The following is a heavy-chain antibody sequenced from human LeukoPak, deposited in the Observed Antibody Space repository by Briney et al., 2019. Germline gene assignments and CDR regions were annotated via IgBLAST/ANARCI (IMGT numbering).Heavy chain of an antibody. J-gene: IGHJ5*02. V-gene: IGHV4-39*07. CDR1: GGSISSSSYY. Sequence: PSETLSLTCTVSGGSISSSSYYWGWIRQPPGKGLEWIGSIYYSGSTYYNPSLKSRVTISVDTSKNQFSLKLSSVTAADTAVYYCAGERYGGNWFDPWGQGTLVTVSS. D-gene: IGHD4-23*01. CDR2: IYYSGST. CDR3: AGERYGGNWFDP.